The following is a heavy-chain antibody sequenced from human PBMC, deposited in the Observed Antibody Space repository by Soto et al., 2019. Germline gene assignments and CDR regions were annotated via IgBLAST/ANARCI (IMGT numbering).Heavy chain of an antibody. CDR1: DYTFSTYG. CDR2: ISGYNGNT. V-gene: IGHV1-18*04. J-gene: IGHJ4*02. Sequence: QVQLVQSGAEVKKPGASVKVSCKVFDYTFSTYGVSWVRQAPGQGLEWMGWISGYNGNTNYAEKFQGRVTRTTDTSTSSAYMELRSLRSDDTAVYYCARGRLLATRKVPFEYWGQGTLVTVSS. D-gene: IGHD5-12*01. CDR3: ARGRLLATRKVPFEY.